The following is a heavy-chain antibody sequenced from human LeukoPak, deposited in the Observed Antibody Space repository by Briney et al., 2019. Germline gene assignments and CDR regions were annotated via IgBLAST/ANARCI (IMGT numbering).Heavy chain of an antibody. Sequence: SETLSLTCTVSGGSISSGGYYWSWIRQHPGKGLEWIGYIYYSGSTYYNPSLKSRVTISVDTSKNQFSLKLSSVTAADTAVYYCARDGGQSSGWLQYFDYWGQGTLVTVSS. CDR2: IYYSGST. CDR3: ARDGGQSSGWLQYFDY. D-gene: IGHD6-19*01. J-gene: IGHJ4*02. CDR1: GGSISSGGYY. V-gene: IGHV4-31*03.